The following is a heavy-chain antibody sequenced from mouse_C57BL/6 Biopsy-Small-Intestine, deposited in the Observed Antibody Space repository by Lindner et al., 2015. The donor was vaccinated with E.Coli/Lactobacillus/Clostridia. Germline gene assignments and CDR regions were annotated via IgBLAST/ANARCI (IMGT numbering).Heavy chain of an antibody. J-gene: IGHJ3*01. CDR3: ARKDYGYDGFAY. CDR1: GYAFSSYW. Sequence: VQLQESGPELVKPGASVKISCKASGYAFSSYWMNWVKQRPGKGLEWIGQIYPGDGDTNYNGKFKGKATLTADKSSSTAYMQLSSLTSEDSAVYFCARKDYGYDGFAYWGQGTLVTVSA. CDR2: IYPGDGDT. D-gene: IGHD2-2*01. V-gene: IGHV1-80*01.